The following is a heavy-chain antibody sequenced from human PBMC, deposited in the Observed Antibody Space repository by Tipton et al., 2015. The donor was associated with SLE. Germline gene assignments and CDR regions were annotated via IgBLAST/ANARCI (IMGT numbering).Heavy chain of an antibody. CDR1: GFTFSSYW. CDR2: IKQDGSEK. Sequence: SLRLSCAASGFTFSSYWMSWVRQAPGKGLEWVANIKQDGSEKYYVDSVKGRFTISRDNAKNSLYLQMNSLRAEDTAVYYCARDRGWFKVLSPYYFDYWGQGALVTVSS. D-gene: IGHD3-10*01. J-gene: IGHJ4*02. CDR3: ARDRGWFKVLSPYYFDY. V-gene: IGHV3-7*01.